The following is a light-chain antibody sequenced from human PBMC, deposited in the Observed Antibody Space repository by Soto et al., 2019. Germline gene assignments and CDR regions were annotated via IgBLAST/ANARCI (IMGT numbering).Light chain of an antibody. CDR3: MQAVQTPIT. CDR1: QSPLHSNGYNY. J-gene: IGKJ5*01. Sequence: EIVLTQSPLSLPVTPGEPASISCKSSQSPLHSNGYNYLDWYLQKPGQSPQLLIYLGSYRASGVPDRFSGSGSGTDFTLNISRVEAEDVGVYYCMQAVQTPITFGQGTRLEIK. V-gene: IGKV2-28*01. CDR2: LGS.